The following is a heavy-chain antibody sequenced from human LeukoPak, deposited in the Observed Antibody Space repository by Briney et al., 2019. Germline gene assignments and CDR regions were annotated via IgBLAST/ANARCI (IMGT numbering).Heavy chain of an antibody. V-gene: IGHV3-7*01. D-gene: IGHD3-10*01. CDR3: ARAGAILFGELLGLDI. CDR2: IKQDGSEK. Sequence: GGSLRLSCAASGFTFSSYWMSWVRQAPGKGLEWVANIKQDGSEKYYVDSVKGRFTISRDNAKNSLYLQMNSLRGEDTAVYYCARAGAILFGELLGLDIWGQGTMVTVS. CDR1: GFTFSSYW. J-gene: IGHJ3*02.